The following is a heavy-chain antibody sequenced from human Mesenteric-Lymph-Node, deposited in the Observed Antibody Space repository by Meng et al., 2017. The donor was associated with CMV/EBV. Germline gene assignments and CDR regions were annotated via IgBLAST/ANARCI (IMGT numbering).Heavy chain of an antibody. J-gene: IGHJ6*02. CDR1: GFSFSSYV. D-gene: IGHD3-3*01. CDR3: AKLRYSSGALIYYDFWSAYSLDV. CDR2: ISGSAETT. V-gene: IGHV3-23*01. Sequence: GESLKISCAASGFSFSSYVMSWVRQASGKGLEWVAAISGSAETTYYADSVKGRFTISRDKSKNTLSLQMNRLRAEDTAVYYCAKLRYSSGALIYYDFWSAYSLDVWGQGTSVTVSS.